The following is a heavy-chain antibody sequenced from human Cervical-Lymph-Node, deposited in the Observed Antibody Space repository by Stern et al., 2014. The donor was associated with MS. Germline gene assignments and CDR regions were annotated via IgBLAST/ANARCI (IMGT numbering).Heavy chain of an antibody. CDR1: GYTFTNYY. Sequence: VQLYYSGPEVKKPGASVMVSCKTSGYTFTNYYIHWVRQAPGQGLEWMGIINPNGSVTASAQKFQGRLTMTRDTSTTTVYMRLITLTSEDTAMYYCTRAVGGVGREWGQGTLVFVSS. J-gene: IGHJ4*02. CDR3: TRAVGGVGRE. D-gene: IGHD3-16*01. CDR2: INPNGSVT. V-gene: IGHV1-46*01.